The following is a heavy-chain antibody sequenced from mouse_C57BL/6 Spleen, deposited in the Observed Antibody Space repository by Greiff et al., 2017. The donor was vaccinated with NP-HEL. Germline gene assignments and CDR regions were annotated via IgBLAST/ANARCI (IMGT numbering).Heavy chain of an antibody. V-gene: IGHV2-5*01. J-gene: IGHJ3*01. CDR2: IWRGGST. CDR1: GFSLTSYG. D-gene: IGHD2-4*01. Sequence: VQGVESGPGLVQPSQSLSITCTVSGFSLTSYGVHWVRQSPGKGLEWLGVIWRGGSTDYNAAFMSRLSITKDNSKSQVFFKMNSLQADDTAIYYCAKKGGFDDYFAYWGQGTLVTVSA. CDR3: AKKGGFDDYFAY.